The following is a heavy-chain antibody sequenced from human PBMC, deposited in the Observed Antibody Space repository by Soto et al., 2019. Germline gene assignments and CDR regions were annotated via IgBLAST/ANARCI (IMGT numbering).Heavy chain of an antibody. D-gene: IGHD6-19*01. Sequence: QVQLQQWSAGLLKPSETLSLTCAVCGESFSGYYWSWIRQPPGKGLEWIVEVNHSGSTNYNPTLKSRVTISVDTTKNQYSLKLSSETAADTAVYYSARGPIVGGSGPAEYFQHWGQGTLVTVSS. J-gene: IGHJ1*01. V-gene: IGHV4-34*01. CDR3: ARGPIVGGSGPAEYFQH. CDR1: GESFSGYY. CDR2: VNHSGST.